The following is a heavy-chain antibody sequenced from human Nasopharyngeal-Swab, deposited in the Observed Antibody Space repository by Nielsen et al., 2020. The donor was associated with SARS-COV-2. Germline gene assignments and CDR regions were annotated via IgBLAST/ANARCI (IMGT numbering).Heavy chain of an antibody. J-gene: IGHJ4*02. V-gene: IGHV3-48*03. Sequence: LSLTCSVSGGSFNGFYWNWVRQAPGKGLEWVSYISSSGSTIYYADSVKGRFTISRDNAKNSLYLQMNSLRAEDTAVYYCARDSYGYVGGAALLTHFDYWGQGTLVTVSS. CDR3: ARDSYGYVGGAALLTHFDY. CDR1: GGSFNGFY. D-gene: IGHD5-18*01. CDR2: ISSSGSTI.